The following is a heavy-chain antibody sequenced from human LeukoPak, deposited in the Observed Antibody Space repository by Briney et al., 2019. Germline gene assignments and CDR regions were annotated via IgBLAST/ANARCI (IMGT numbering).Heavy chain of an antibody. CDR1: GGSINNYY. J-gene: IGHJ4*02. V-gene: IGHV4-59*08. CDR3: ARLGTCGSDWCLADY. D-gene: IGHD2-21*01. CDR2: IHYSGST. Sequence: SETLSLTCSVSGGSINNYYWDWIRQPPGKGLEWIGHIHYSGSTVYNPSLKSRVTMSVDTSGNRFSLRLSSVTPADTAVYYCARLGTCGSDWCLADYWGQGTLVTVSS.